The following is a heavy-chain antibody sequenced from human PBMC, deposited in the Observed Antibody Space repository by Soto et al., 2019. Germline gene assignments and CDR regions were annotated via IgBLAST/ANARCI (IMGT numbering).Heavy chain of an antibody. D-gene: IGHD3-3*01. CDR2: INPNSGDT. Sequence: ASVKVSCKTSGYTFTNLYMHWVRQAPGQGLEWMGWINPNSGDTNYAQKFQGRVTMTTDTSTSTAYMELRSLRSDDTAVYYCARDTYDFWSGYYSKLAFDIWGQGTMVTVSS. J-gene: IGHJ3*02. CDR3: ARDTYDFWSGYYSKLAFDI. V-gene: IGHV1-2*02. CDR1: GYTFTNLY.